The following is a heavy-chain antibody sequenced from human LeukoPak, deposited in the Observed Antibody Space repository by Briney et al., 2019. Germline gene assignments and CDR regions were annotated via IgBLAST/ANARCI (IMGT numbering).Heavy chain of an antibody. D-gene: IGHD5-12*01. J-gene: IGHJ4*02. CDR2: TNHSGST. CDR3: ARARRGGYELIDY. CDR1: GGSFSGYY. Sequence: PSETLSLTCAVYGGSFSGYYWSWIRQPPGKGLEWIGETNHSGSTNYNPSLKSRVTISVDTSKNQFSLKLSSVTAADTAVYYCARARRGGYELIDYWGQGTLVTVSS. V-gene: IGHV4-34*01.